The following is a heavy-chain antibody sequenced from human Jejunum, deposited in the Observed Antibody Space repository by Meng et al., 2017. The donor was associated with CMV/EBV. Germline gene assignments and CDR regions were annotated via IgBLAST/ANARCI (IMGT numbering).Heavy chain of an antibody. Sequence: QVQLVQSGSELKKPGASVKVSCKASGYTFTNYAINWVRQAPGQGLAWMGWINMYTGKPTYGQGFTGRFVFSLDTSVSTAYLQISSLEAEDTAVYYCVRDGPVAELSVFDYWGQGTLVTVSS. J-gene: IGHJ4*02. CDR2: INMYTGKP. V-gene: IGHV7-4-1*02. CDR1: GYTFTNYA. CDR3: VRDGPVAELSVFDY. D-gene: IGHD6-19*01.